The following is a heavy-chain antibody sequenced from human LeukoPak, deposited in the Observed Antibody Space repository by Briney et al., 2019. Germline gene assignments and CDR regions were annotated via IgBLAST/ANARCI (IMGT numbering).Heavy chain of an antibody. Sequence: PSQTLSLTCAISGDSVSSNSAAWNWIRQSPSRGLEWLGRTYYRSKWSNDYALSVRSRITINPDTSKNQFSLQLKFVTPEDTAVYYCARLVGDQVVYWGQGTLVTVSS. CDR3: ARLVGDQVVY. CDR2: TYYRSKWSN. J-gene: IGHJ4*02. D-gene: IGHD2-2*01. V-gene: IGHV6-1*01. CDR1: GDSVSSNSAA.